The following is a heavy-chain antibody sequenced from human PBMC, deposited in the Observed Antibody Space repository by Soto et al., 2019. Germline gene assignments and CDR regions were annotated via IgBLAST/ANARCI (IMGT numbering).Heavy chain of an antibody. J-gene: IGHJ6*02. CDR1: GGSISSGDYY. V-gene: IGHV4-30-4*01. D-gene: IGHD2-21*01. CDR2: IYYSGST. Sequence: SETLSLTCTVSGGSISSGDYYWSWIRQPPEKGLEWIGYIYYSGSTYYNPSLKSRVTISVDTSKNQFSLKLSSVTAADTAVYYCASAVGDALLYYYYGMDVWGQGTTVTVSS. CDR3: ASAVGDALLYYYYGMDV.